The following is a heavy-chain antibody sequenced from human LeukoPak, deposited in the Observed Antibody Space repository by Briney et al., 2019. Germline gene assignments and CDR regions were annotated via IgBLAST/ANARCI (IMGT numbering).Heavy chain of an antibody. CDR2: ISWNSYSI. Sequence: GGSLRLSCAASGFTFDDYAMHWVRQAPGKGLEWVSGISWNSYSIGYADSVKGRFTISRDNAKNSLYLQMNSLRAEDTAVYYCATPGGHFDYWGQGTLVTVSS. CDR1: GFTFDDYA. J-gene: IGHJ4*02. D-gene: IGHD3-10*01. CDR3: ATPGGHFDY. V-gene: IGHV3-9*01.